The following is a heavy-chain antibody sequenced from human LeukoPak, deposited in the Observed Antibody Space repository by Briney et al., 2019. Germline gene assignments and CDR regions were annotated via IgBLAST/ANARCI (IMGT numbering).Heavy chain of an antibody. CDR2: ILYDGSNK. CDR3: AKVGSLYYYDSSGYYSD. CDR1: GFTFSSYG. Sequence: GRSLRLSCAASGFTFSSYGMHWVRQAPGKGLEGVAVILYDGSNKYYADSVKGRFTISRDNSKNTLYLQMNSLRAEDTAVYYCAKVGSLYYYDSSGYYSDWGQGTLVTVSS. D-gene: IGHD3-22*01. V-gene: IGHV3-30*18. J-gene: IGHJ4*02.